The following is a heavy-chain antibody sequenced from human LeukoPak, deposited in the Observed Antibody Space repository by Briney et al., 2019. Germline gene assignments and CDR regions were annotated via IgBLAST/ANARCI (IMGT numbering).Heavy chain of an antibody. CDR1: GFTVSSNY. Sequence: GGSLRLSCAASGFTVSSNYMSWVRQAPGKGLEWVSVIYSGGSTYYGDSVKGRFTISRDNSMNTLFLQMNSLRAEDTAVYYCAKDGGGSLEWLPPMDVWGQGTTVTVSS. V-gene: IGHV3-53*01. CDR3: AKDGGGSLEWLPPMDV. CDR2: IYSGGST. D-gene: IGHD3-3*01. J-gene: IGHJ6*02.